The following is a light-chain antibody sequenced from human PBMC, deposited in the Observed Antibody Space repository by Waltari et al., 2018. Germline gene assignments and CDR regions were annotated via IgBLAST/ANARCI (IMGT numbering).Light chain of an antibody. CDR2: DVV. CDR1: INDVGVGDY. J-gene: IGLJ3*02. V-gene: IGLV2-11*01. Sequence: QSALTQPHSASASPGQPATIPCSGSINDVGVGDYVPWDQQLPGNAPKPSLYDVVKRPSGVPSRFSGSKYGTTASLTISGLQTDDEATYYCCSYAGAYTFVFGGGTKLTVL. CDR3: CSYAGAYTFV.